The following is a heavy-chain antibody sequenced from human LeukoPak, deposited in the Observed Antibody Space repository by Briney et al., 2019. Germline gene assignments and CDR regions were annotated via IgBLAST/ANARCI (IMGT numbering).Heavy chain of an antibody. V-gene: IGHV4-31*03. CDR2: IYYSGRT. CDR1: GGSISSGGYY. Sequence: PSQTLSLTCTVSGGSISSGGYYWSWIRQHPGKGLEWIGYIYYSGRTYYNPSLKSRVTISVDTSKNQFSLKLSSVTAADTAVYYCAREAFMVTVMGLIDYWGQGTLVTVSS. J-gene: IGHJ4*02. D-gene: IGHD5-18*01. CDR3: AREAFMVTVMGLIDY.